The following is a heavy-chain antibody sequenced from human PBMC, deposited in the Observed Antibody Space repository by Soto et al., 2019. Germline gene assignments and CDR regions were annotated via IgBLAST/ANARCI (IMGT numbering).Heavy chain of an antibody. J-gene: IGHJ4*02. CDR2: ISAYNGNT. Sequence: QVQLVQSGAEVKKPGASVKVSCKASGYTFTSYGISWVRQAPGQELEWMGWISAYNGNTNYAQKLQGRVTMTTDTAPSTASIELGSLRSDDTAVYFCVRDSPPPREWGQGTLVTVSS. V-gene: IGHV1-18*01. CDR3: VRDSPPPRE. CDR1: GYTFTSYG.